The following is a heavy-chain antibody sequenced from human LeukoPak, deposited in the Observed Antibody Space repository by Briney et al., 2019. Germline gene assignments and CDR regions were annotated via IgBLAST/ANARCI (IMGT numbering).Heavy chain of an antibody. CDR3: AKDPNGIAAAGNY. V-gene: IGHV3-30*18. Sequence: GGSLRLSCAASGYTFSGYGLHWVRQAPGKGLEWVAVISYDGSNKYYADSVKGRFTIFRDNSKNTLYLQMNSLRAEDTAVYYCAKDPNGIAAAGNYWGQGTLVTVSS. CDR2: ISYDGSNK. D-gene: IGHD6-13*01. CDR1: GYTFSGYG. J-gene: IGHJ4*02.